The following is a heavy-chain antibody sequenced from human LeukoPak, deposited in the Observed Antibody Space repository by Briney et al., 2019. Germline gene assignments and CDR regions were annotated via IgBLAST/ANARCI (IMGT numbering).Heavy chain of an antibody. CDR3: ASSGSYRFDY. CDR2: ITASGTAM. D-gene: IGHD1-26*01. Sequence: SCKASGYTFTSYAMHWVRQAPGKGLEWVSHITASGTAMFYADSVKGRFTISRDNAKNSLYLQMNSLRDEDTAVYYCASSGSYRFDYWGQGTLVTVSS. CDR1: GYTFTSYA. V-gene: IGHV3-48*02. J-gene: IGHJ4*02.